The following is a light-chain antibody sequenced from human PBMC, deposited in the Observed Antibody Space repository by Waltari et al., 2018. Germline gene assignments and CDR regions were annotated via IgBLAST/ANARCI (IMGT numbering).Light chain of an antibody. Sequence: SYALTQPPSVSVAPGKTARITCGGNSIGSRSVQWYQQKPGQAPVLVIHYDNDRPSGIPERISGSKSGNTATLTISRVEAGDEADYYCQVWDSGDDHVVFGGGTKLTVL. CDR2: YDN. J-gene: IGLJ2*01. V-gene: IGLV3-21*04. CDR3: QVWDSGDDHVV. CDR1: SIGSRS.